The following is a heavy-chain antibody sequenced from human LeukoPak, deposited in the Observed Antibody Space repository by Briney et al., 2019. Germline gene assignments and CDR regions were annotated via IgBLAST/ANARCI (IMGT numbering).Heavy chain of an antibody. CDR3: AKGGGYEAQYYYYYLDD. CDR2: ISYDGSKK. V-gene: IGHV3-30*04. CDR1: GFTFSSYA. D-gene: IGHD5-12*01. J-gene: IGHJ6*03. Sequence: PGGSLRLSCAASGFTFSSYAMHWVRQAPGKGLEWVAVISYDGSKKYYADSVKGRFTISRDNSKNTLYLQMKSLRGEDTAVYYCAKGGGYEAQYYYYYLDDWGKGPRSPSP.